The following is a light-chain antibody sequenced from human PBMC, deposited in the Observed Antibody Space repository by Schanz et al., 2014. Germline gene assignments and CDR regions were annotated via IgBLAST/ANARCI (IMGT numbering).Light chain of an antibody. J-gene: IGLJ3*02. CDR1: SSDVGAYKY. Sequence: QSALTQPASVSGSPGQSITISCTGTSSDVGAYKYVSWFQHNPGKAPKLLIYDVSYRPSGVSNRFSGSKSGNTASLTISGLQPEDEADYYCSSYTSSSTVGVFGGGTKVTVL. CDR2: DVS. V-gene: IGLV2-14*03. CDR3: SSYTSSSTVGV.